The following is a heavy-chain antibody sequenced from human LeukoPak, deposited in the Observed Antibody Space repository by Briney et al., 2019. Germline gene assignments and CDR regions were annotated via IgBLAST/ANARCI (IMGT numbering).Heavy chain of an antibody. J-gene: IGHJ4*02. V-gene: IGHV1-69*05. Sequence: SVKVSSKASGGTFSSYAISWVRQAPGQGLEWMGGIIPIFGTANYAQKYQGRVTITTDGSTSTAYMELSSLRSEDTAVYYCARGSRQYYFDYWGQGTLVTVSS. CDR1: GGTFSSYA. D-gene: IGHD1-26*01. CDR2: IIPIFGTA. CDR3: ARGSRQYYFDY.